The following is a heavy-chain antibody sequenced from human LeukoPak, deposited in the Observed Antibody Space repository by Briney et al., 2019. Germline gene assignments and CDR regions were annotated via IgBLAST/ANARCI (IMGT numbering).Heavy chain of an antibody. CDR1: GFTFSSYS. J-gene: IGHJ4*02. Sequence: GGSLRLSCAASGFTFSSYSMNWVRQAPGKGLEWVSSISSSSSYIYYADSVKGRSTISRDNAKNSLYLQMNSLRAEDTAVYYCARGPSMEGFLEWLSSGEFDYWGQGTLVTVSS. CDR3: ARGPSMEGFLEWLSSGEFDY. V-gene: IGHV3-21*01. D-gene: IGHD3-3*01. CDR2: ISSSSSYI.